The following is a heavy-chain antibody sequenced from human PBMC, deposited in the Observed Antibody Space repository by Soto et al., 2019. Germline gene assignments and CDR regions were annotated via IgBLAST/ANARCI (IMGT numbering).Heavy chain of an antibody. Sequence: SETLSLTCTVSGGSISSYYWSWIRQRPGKGLEWIGYIYYSGSTNYNPSLKSRVTISVDTSKNQFSLKLSSVTSADTAVYYCASYFGRFRGVSLGQDLFDTWGQGSLVTVSS. J-gene: IGHJ5*02. CDR2: IYYSGST. V-gene: IGHV4-59*08. CDR3: ASYFGRFRGVSLGQDLFDT. D-gene: IGHD3-10*01. CDR1: GGSISSYY.